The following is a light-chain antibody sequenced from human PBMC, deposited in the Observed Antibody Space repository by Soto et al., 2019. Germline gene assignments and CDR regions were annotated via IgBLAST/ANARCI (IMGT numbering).Light chain of an antibody. CDR3: SSYASSSTLV. Sequence: QSALTQPASVSVSPGQSITVSCTGTSSDVVGYNYVSWYQQHPGKAPKLRIYEVSNRPSGVSNRFSGSKSGKTASLTISGLQAEEEADYYCSSYASSSTLVFGTGTTLTVL. CDR2: EVS. CDR1: SSDVVGYNY. V-gene: IGLV2-14*01. J-gene: IGLJ1*01.